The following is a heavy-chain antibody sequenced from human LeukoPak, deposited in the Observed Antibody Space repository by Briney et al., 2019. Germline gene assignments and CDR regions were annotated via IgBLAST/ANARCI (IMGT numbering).Heavy chain of an antibody. CDR1: GFTFSSVW. V-gene: IGHV3-30*18. CDR2: ISYDGSNK. J-gene: IGHJ4*02. CDR3: AKLPTTGGGNRSTLDY. D-gene: IGHD4-23*01. Sequence: GGSLRLSCAASGFTFSSVWMSWVRQAPGKGLEWVAVISYDGSNKYYADSVKGRFTISRDNSKNTLYLQMNSLRAEDTAVYYCAKLPTTGGGNRSTLDYWGQGTLVTVSS.